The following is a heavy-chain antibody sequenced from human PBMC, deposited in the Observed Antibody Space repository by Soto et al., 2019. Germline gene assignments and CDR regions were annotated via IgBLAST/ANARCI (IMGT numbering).Heavy chain of an antibody. CDR2: INPNSGGT. CDR3: ARAPEGSGSFFDY. CDR1: GYTFTGYY. J-gene: IGHJ4*02. V-gene: IGHV1-2*04. D-gene: IGHD3-10*01. Sequence: ASVKVSCKASGYTFTGYYMHWVRQAPGQGLEWMGWINPNSGGTNYAQKFQGWVTMTRDTSISTAYMELSRLRSDDTALYYCARAPEGSGSFFDYWGQGTLVTVSS.